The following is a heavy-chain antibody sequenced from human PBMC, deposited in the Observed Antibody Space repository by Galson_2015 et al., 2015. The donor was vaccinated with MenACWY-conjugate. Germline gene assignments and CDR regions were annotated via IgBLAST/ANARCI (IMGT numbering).Heavy chain of an antibody. V-gene: IGHV2-5*02. J-gene: IGHJ4*02. CDR2: IYWDDDK. Sequence: PALVKPTQTLTLPCTFSGFSLSSSGVGVGWIRQPPGKALEWLALIYWDDDKRYSPSLKSRLTITKDTSKNQVVLTMTNMDPVDTATYYCAHRLERPGLASIFDYWGQGTLVTVSS. D-gene: IGHD1-1*01. CDR1: GFSLSSSGVG. CDR3: AHRLERPGLASIFDY.